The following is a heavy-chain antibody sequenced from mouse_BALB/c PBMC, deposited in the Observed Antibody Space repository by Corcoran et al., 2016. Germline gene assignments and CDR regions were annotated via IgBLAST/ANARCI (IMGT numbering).Heavy chain of an antibody. CDR3: ATRYEFGYAMDY. J-gene: IGHJ4*01. V-gene: IGHV9-3-1*01. CDR1: GYTFTNYG. CDR2: INTYTGEP. Sequence: QIQLVQSGPELKKPGETVKISCKASGYTFTNYGMNWVKQAPGKGLKWMGWINTYTGEPTYADDFKGRFAFSLETSASTAYLQINNLKNEDTATYFCATRYEFGYAMDYWGQGTSVTVSS. D-gene: IGHD2-3*01.